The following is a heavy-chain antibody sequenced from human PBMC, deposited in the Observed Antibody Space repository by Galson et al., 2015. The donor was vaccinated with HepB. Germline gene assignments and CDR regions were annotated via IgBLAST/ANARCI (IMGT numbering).Heavy chain of an antibody. CDR1: GFTFSSYG. CDR3: AKAPGSGSSHFDY. Sequence: SLRLSCAASGFTFSSYGMHWVRQAPGKGLEWVAVISYDGSNKYYADSVKGRFTISRDNSKNTLYLRMNSLRAEDTAVYYCAKAPGSGSSHFDYWGQGTLVTVSS. D-gene: IGHD1-26*01. CDR2: ISYDGSNK. V-gene: IGHV3-30*18. J-gene: IGHJ4*02.